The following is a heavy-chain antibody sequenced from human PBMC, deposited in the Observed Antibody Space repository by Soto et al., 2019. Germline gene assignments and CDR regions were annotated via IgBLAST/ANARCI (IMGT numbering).Heavy chain of an antibody. J-gene: IGHJ3*02. Sequence: GGSLRLSCTASEFTFRSYAMTWVRQAPGKGLEWVSSITGRGVYTYYADSVKGRFTISRDNSKNTLYLQMNSLRAEDTAVYYCAKGYSGCVPDALDIWGQGTMVTVSS. D-gene: IGHD5-12*01. CDR3: AKGYSGCVPDALDI. V-gene: IGHV3-23*01. CDR2: ITGRGVYT. CDR1: EFTFRSYA.